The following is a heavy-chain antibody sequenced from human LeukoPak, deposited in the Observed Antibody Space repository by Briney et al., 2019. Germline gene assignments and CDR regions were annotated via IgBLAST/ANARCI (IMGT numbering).Heavy chain of an antibody. CDR2: INHSGST. J-gene: IGHJ4*02. CDR3: ARSHSSGWYGANFDY. CDR1: GGSFSGYY. Sequence: SETLSLTCAVYGGSFSGYYWSWIRQPLGKGLEWIGEINHSGSTNYNPSLKSRVTISVDTSKNQFSLKLSSVTAADTAVYYCARSHSSGWYGANFDYWGQGTLVTVSS. V-gene: IGHV4-34*01. D-gene: IGHD6-19*01.